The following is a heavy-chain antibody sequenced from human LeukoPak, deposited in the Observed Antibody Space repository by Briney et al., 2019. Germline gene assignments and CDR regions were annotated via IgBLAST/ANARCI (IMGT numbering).Heavy chain of an antibody. D-gene: IGHD2-2*01. V-gene: IGHV1-2*02. CDR2: MNPNSGGI. Sequence: ASVKVSCGASGYTFTGYYIHWVRQAPGQGLEWMGWMNPNSGGINYAQKFQGRVTMTRDTSISTAYMELSRLRSDDTAVYYCARGYCSSSSCYFYNSWGQGTLVTVSS. J-gene: IGHJ4*02. CDR3: ARGYCSSSSCYFYNS. CDR1: GYTFTGYY.